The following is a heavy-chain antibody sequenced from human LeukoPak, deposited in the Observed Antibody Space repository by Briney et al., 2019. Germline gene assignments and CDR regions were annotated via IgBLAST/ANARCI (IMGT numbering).Heavy chain of an antibody. CDR3: ARDLARVAVAGTLDY. Sequence: ASVKVSCKASGYTFTNYGISWVRQAPGQGLEWMGWISVYNGNTKYPQKLQDRVTMTTDTSTSTDYMELRSLRSDDTAVYYCARDLARVAVAGTLDYWGQGTLVTVSS. CDR2: ISVYNGNT. CDR1: GYTFTNYG. D-gene: IGHD6-19*01. J-gene: IGHJ4*02. V-gene: IGHV1-18*01.